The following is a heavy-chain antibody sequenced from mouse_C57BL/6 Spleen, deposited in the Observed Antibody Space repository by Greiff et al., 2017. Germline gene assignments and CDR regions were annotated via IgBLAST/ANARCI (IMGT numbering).Heavy chain of an antibody. CDR2: ISDGGSYT. D-gene: IGHD4-1*01. CDR3: ARETGTKDY. Sequence: EVKLMESGGGLVKPGGSLKLSCAASGFTFSSYAMSWVRQTPEKRLEWVATISDGGSYTYYPDNVKGRFTISRDNAKNNLYLQMSHLKSEDTAMYYCARETGTKDYWGQGTSVTVSS. J-gene: IGHJ4*01. V-gene: IGHV5-4*01. CDR1: GFTFSSYA.